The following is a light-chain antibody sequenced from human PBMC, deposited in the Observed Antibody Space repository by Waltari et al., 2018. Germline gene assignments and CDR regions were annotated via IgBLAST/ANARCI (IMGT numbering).Light chain of an antibody. CDR2: DDT. CDR3: QVWDTTSEHL. CDR1: DIGSTG. V-gene: IGLV3-21*03. J-gene: IGLJ2*01. Sequence: SYVLTQPPSVSVAPGTTATITCGGNDIGSTGETWYRQKTGQAPVLVIHDDTARPSGIPERFSGSNSGNTATLTISRVEAGDEADYYCQVWDTTSEHLFGGGTKLTVL.